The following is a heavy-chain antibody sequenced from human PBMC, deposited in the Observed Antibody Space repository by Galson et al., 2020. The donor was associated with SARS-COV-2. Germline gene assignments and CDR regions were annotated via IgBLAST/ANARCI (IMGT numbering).Heavy chain of an antibody. D-gene: IGHD1-26*01. CDR2: TSYDGSNK. CDR3: ARTYSGSYYGQFDY. J-gene: IGHJ4*02. V-gene: IGHV3-30-3*01. Sequence: GGSLRPSCAASGLNFSSHAMHCVRQAPDEGMDWVAVTSYDGSNKYYADSVKGRFTISRDNSKNTLYLQMNSLRAEDTAVYYCARTYSGSYYGQFDYWGQGTLVTVSS. CDR1: GLNFSSHA.